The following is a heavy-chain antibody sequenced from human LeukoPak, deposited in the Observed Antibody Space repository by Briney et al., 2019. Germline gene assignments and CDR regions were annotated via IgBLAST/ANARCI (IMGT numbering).Heavy chain of an antibody. D-gene: IGHD6-13*01. CDR3: ARDMLVRSAFDI. CDR1: GFTFSSYG. Sequence: GGSLRLSCAASGFTFSSYGMHWVRQAPGKGLEWVAVIWYDGSNKYYADSVKGRFTISRDNSKNTLYLQMNSLRAEDTAVYYCARDMLVRSAFDIWGQGTMVTVSS. J-gene: IGHJ3*02. V-gene: IGHV3-33*01. CDR2: IWYDGSNK.